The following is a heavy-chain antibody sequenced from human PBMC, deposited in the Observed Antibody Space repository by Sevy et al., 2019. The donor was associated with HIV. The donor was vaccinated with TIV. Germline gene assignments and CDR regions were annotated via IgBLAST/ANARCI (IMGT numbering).Heavy chain of an antibody. CDR3: ARSPPVVVVPGAPSWFDP. Sequence: SETLSLTCAVHDGSFSGYCWNWIRQLPGKGLEWIGVINESGITYYNPSLKSRVAISVDTSKKQFSLKLNSVTAADTALYSCARSPPVVVVPGAPSWFDPWGQGTLVTVSS. V-gene: IGHV4-34*01. CDR1: DGSFSGYC. J-gene: IGHJ5*02. CDR2: INESGIT. D-gene: IGHD2-2*01.